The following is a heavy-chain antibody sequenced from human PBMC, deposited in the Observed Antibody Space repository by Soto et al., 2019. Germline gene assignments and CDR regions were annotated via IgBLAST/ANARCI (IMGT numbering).Heavy chain of an antibody. Sequence: GASVKVSCKASGGTFSSYTISWVRQAPGQGLEWMGRIIPILGIANYAQKFQGRVTITADKSTSTAYMELSSLRSEDTAVYYCASLMVRGVIKPGADYYYYMDVWGKGTTVTVSS. J-gene: IGHJ6*03. CDR2: IIPILGIA. CDR1: GGTFSSYT. V-gene: IGHV1-69*02. D-gene: IGHD3-10*01. CDR3: ASLMVRGVIKPGADYYYYMDV.